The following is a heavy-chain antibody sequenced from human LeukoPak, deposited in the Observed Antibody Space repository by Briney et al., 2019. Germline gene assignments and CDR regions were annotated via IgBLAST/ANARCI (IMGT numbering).Heavy chain of an antibody. J-gene: IGHJ4*02. CDR2: ISINGDYI. Sequence: PGGSLRLSCAAAGFSFSNFRMDWVRQAPGKGLEMVSSISINGDYIYYTDSVNGQFTMSRANAKYSLYLQLSSLRADDTAVYYGVRAREPNSGSWFSDSWGQGTLVTVSS. CDR1: GFSFSNFR. CDR3: VRAREPNSGSWFSDS. D-gene: IGHD6-13*01. V-gene: IGHV3-21*01.